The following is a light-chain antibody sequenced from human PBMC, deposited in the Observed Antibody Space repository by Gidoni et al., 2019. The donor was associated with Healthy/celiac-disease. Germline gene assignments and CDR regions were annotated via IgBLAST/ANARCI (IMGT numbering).Light chain of an antibody. Sequence: DIVMTPSPDSLAVSLGERATINCKSSQSVLSSSNNKNYLAWYQQKPGPPPKLLIYWASTRESGVPDRFSGSGSWTDFTLTICSLQAEDVAVYYCQQYYSTPLTFGGGTKVEIK. J-gene: IGKJ4*01. CDR3: QQYYSTPLT. V-gene: IGKV4-1*01. CDR1: QSVLSSSNNKNY. CDR2: WAS.